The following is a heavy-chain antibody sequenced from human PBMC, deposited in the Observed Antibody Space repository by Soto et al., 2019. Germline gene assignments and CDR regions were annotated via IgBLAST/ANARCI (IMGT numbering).Heavy chain of an antibody. CDR1: GFTFSSYS. V-gene: IGHV3-21*01. D-gene: IGHD4-17*01. CDR3: ARGQRSGFYGDYLSWYYGMDV. J-gene: IGHJ6*02. Sequence: GSLRLSCAASGFTFSSYSMNWVRQAPGKGLEWVSSISSSSSYIYYADSVKGRFTISRDNAKNSLYLQMNSLRAEDTAVYYCARGQRSGFYGDYLSWYYGMDVWGQGTTVTVSS. CDR2: ISSSSSYI.